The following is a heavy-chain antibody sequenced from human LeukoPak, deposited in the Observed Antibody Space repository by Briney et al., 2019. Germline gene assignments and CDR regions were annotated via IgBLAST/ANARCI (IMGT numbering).Heavy chain of an antibody. D-gene: IGHD3-10*01. CDR1: GGTFSSYA. CDR2: IIPIFGTA. CDR3: ARSPYYYGSGSYHLGYMDV. Sequence: ASVTVSCKASGGTFSSYAISWVRQAPGQGLEWMGGIIPIFGTANHAQKFQGRVTITTDESTSTAYMELSSLRSEDTAVYYCARSPYYYGSGSYHLGYMDVWGKGTTVTVSS. V-gene: IGHV1-69*05. J-gene: IGHJ6*03.